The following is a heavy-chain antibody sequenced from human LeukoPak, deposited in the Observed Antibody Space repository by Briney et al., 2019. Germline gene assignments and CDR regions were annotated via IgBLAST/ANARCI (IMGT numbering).Heavy chain of an antibody. CDR2: IFPSGGEI. CDR3: ATYRQVLLPFES. Sequence: GSLRLSCAASGFIFSSYNLNWVRQPPGNGLEWVSSIFPSGGEIHYADSVRGRFTISRDNSKSILSLQMNSLRAEDTATYYCATYRQVLLPFESWGQGTLVTVSS. D-gene: IGHD5-18*01. V-gene: IGHV3-23*01. J-gene: IGHJ4*02. CDR1: GFIFSSYN.